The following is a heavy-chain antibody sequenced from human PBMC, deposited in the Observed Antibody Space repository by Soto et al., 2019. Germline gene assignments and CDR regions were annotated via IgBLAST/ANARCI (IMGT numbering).Heavy chain of an antibody. D-gene: IGHD2-15*01. Sequence: PSETLSLTCAVYGGSFSGYYWSWIRQPPGKGLEWIGSIYYSGTTYYNPSLKSRVTISVDRSKNQFSLKLSSVTAADTALYYCARHGTYCSGARCYSSFFDYWGQGTQVTVSS. CDR1: GGSFSGYY. CDR3: ARHGTYCSGARCYSSFFDY. CDR2: IYYSGTT. V-gene: IGHV4-34*01. J-gene: IGHJ4*02.